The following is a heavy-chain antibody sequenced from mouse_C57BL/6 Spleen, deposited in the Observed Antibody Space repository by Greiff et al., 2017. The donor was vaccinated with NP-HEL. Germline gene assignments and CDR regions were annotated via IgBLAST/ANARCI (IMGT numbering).Heavy chain of an antibody. CDR2: INPSNGGT. CDR1: GYTFTSYW. Sequence: VQLQQPGTELVKPGASVKMSCKASGYTFTSYWMHWVKQRPGQGLEWIGNINPSNGGTNYNEKFKGKATLTVDKSSSTAYMQISSLTSEDSAVYYGAREGGYYWYFEVWGTGTTVTVSS. J-gene: IGHJ1*03. CDR3: AREGGYYWYFEV. V-gene: IGHV1-53*01.